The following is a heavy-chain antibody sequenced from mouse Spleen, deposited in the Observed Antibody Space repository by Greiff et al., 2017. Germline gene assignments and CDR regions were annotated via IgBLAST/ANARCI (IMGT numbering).Heavy chain of an antibody. D-gene: IGHD1-1*01. V-gene: IGHV5-9-4*01. CDR2: ISSGGSYT. CDR1: GFTFSSYA. CDR3: AREGYYYGSSYDYYAMDY. J-gene: IGHJ4*01. Sequence: EVHLVESGGGLVKPGGSLKLSCAASGFTFSSYAMSWVRQSPEKRLEWVAEISSGGSYTYYPDTVTGRFTISRDNAKNTLYLEMSSLRSEDTAMYYCAREGYYYGSSYDYYAMDYWGQGTSVTVSS.